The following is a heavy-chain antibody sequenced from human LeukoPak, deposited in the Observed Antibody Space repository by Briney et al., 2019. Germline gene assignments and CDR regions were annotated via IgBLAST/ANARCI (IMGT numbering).Heavy chain of an antibody. V-gene: IGHV4-59*12. Sequence: SETLSLTCTVSGGSIGSYYWSWIREPPGKGLEWIGYIYYSGSTNYNPSLKSRVTISVDRSKNQLSLKLSSVTAADTAVYYCARGHDYGDSILGYWGQGTLVTASS. CDR2: IYYSGST. D-gene: IGHD4-17*01. CDR1: GGSIGSYY. CDR3: ARGHDYGDSILGY. J-gene: IGHJ4*02.